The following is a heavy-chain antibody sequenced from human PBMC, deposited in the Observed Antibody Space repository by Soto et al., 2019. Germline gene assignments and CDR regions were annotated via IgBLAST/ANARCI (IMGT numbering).Heavy chain of an antibody. J-gene: IGHJ3*02. D-gene: IGHD3-3*01. V-gene: IGHV4-34*01. CDR2: INHSGST. Sequence: SETLSLTCAVYGGSFSGYYWSWIRQPPGKGLEWIGEINHSGSTNYNPSLKSRVTISVDTSKNQFSLKLSSVTAADTAVYYCATSGYDAFDIWGQGTMVTVSS. CDR3: ATSGYDAFDI. CDR1: GGSFSGYY.